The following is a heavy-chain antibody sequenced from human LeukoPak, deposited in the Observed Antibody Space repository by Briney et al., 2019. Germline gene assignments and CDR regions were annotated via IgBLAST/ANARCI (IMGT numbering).Heavy chain of an antibody. Sequence: SETLSLTCTVSGGSFSSYYWSWIRQPAGKGLDWIGHISTSGNTNYSPSLKSRVTMSVDKSKNQFSLNLSSVTAADTAVYYCARVNSSGSFLDYWGQGTLVTVPS. D-gene: IGHD3-22*01. CDR1: GGSFSSYY. J-gene: IGHJ4*02. V-gene: IGHV4-4*07. CDR2: ISTSGNT. CDR3: ARVNSSGSFLDY.